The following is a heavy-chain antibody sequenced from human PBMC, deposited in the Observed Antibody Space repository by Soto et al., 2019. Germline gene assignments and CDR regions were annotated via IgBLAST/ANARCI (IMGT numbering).Heavy chain of an antibody. V-gene: IGHV3-74*01. CDR2: VKSDGSYT. D-gene: IGHD3-22*01. CDR1: GFTFSRFW. CDR3: VRLAGDDDSSGHYLGASAY. J-gene: IGHJ4*02. Sequence: EVQLAESGGGVVQPGGSLRLSCAASGFTFSRFWMDWVRQVPGRGLVWVSRVKSDGSYTAYADSVKGRFTISRDNAKNTLYLQMNSLRAEDTAVYYCVRLAGDDDSSGHYLGASAYSGRGTLVTVS.